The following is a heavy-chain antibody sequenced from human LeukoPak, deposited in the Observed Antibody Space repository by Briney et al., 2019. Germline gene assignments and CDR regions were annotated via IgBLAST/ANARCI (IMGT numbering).Heavy chain of an antibody. CDR2: ISGSGGST. Sequence: GGSLRLSCAASGFTFSSYAMSWVRQAPGKGLAWVSAISGSGGSTYYADSVKGRFTISRDNSKNTLYLQMNSLRAEDTAVYYCAKDPYSSSWTHYFDYWGQGTLVTVSS. D-gene: IGHD6-13*01. CDR1: GFTFSSYA. J-gene: IGHJ4*02. CDR3: AKDPYSSSWTHYFDY. V-gene: IGHV3-23*01.